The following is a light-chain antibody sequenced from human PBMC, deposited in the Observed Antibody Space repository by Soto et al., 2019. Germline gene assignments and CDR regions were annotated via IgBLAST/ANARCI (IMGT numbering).Light chain of an antibody. V-gene: IGLV1-40*01. CDR2: GNS. CDR1: NSNIGADYD. CDR3: QSYDSGLIGLI. J-gene: IGLJ2*01. Sequence: QSVLTQPSSVSGAPGQRVTISCTGSNSNIGADYDVHWYQQLPGTAPKLLIYGNSNRPSGVPDRFSGSKSGTSASLAITGLQAEDEADYYCQSYDSGLIGLIFGTGTKLTVL.